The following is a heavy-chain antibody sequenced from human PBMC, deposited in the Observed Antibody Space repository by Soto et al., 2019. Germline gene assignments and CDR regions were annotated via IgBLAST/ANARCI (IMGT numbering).Heavy chain of an antibody. Sequence: PSETLSLTCAVSGYSITNGYYWGWIRQPPGMGLEWIGSIYHSGSTSYNPSLRSRVTISVVTSKNQLSLKLRSVTAADTAMDYCAKVGGGGAVTAEMGRFDTWGQGTQVT. CDR3: AKVGGGGAVTAEMGRFDT. CDR2: IYHSGST. J-gene: IGHJ5*02. D-gene: IGHD3-16*01. V-gene: IGHV4-38-2*01. CDR1: GYSITNGYY.